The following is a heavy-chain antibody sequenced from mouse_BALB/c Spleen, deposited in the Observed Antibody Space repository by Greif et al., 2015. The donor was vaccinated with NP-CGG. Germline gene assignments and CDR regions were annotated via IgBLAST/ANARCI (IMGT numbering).Heavy chain of an antibody. J-gene: IGHJ3*01. CDR2: ISRGGST. D-gene: IGHD4-1*01. Sequence: EVQLQQSGGGLVKPGGSLKLSCAASGFTFSSYAMSWVRQTPEKRLEWVASISRGGSTYYPDSVKGRFTISRDNARNILYLQMSSLRSEDAAMYYCARGGGLGQGFAYCGQGTLVTVSA. CDR1: GFTFSSYA. V-gene: IGHV5-6-5*01. CDR3: ARGGGLGQGFAY.